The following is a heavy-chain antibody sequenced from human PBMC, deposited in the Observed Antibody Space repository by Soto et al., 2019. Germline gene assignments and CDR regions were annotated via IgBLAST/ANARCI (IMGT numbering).Heavy chain of an antibody. D-gene: IGHD5-18*01. CDR2: IFYSGST. CDR3: AKDSGYNYGYFRWFDP. J-gene: IGHJ5*02. Sequence: SETLYLTCPVSGCSISSSICYWVWIRQPPGMGLEWIGRIFYSGSTNYNPALKSRVTISVDTSKSQFSLKLSSVTAADTAVYYCAKDSGYNYGYFRWFDPWGQGTLVTVSS. V-gene: IGHV4-39*07. CDR1: GCSISSSICY.